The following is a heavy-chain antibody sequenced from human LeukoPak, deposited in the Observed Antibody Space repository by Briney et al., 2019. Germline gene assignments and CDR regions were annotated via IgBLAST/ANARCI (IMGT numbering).Heavy chain of an antibody. V-gene: IGHV4-61*01. D-gene: IGHD2-2*01. J-gene: IGHJ2*01. CDR3: ARDPVDQPYWFFDL. CDR2: IYYSGST. Sequence: PSETLSLTCTVSGGSISSSSYYWNWIRQPPGKGLEWIGYIYYSGSTNYNPSLKSRVTISVDTSKKQFSLKLSSVTAADTAVYYCARDPVDQPYWFFDLWGRGTLVTVSS. CDR1: GGSISSSSYY.